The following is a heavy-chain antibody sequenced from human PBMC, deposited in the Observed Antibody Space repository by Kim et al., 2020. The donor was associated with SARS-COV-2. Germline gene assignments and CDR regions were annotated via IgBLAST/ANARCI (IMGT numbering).Heavy chain of an antibody. J-gene: IGHJ4*02. D-gene: IGHD2-2*01. CDR1: GFTFSRYA. Sequence: GGSLRLSCVASGFTFSRYAMHWVRQAPGKGLEWEAAISYDGSNKYYADSVKGRFTISRDNSKNTLYLQMNSLRAEDTAVYYCARSYCTSTSCYAVLDYWGQGPLVTVSS. CDR3: ARSYCTSTSCYAVLDY. V-gene: IGHV3-30*04. CDR2: ISYDGSNK.